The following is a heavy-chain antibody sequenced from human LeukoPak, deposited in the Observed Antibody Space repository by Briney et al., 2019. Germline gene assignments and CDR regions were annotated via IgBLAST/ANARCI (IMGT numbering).Heavy chain of an antibody. CDR3: ARALVGRDYYDSSGYYYGTYFDY. CDR1: GYTFTGYY. CDR2: INPNSGGT. D-gene: IGHD3-22*01. Sequence: ASVKVSCKASGYTFTGYYMHWVRQAPGQGLEWMGWINPNSGGTNYAQKFQGRVTMTRDTSISIAYMELSRLRSDDTAVYYCARALVGRDYYDSSGYYYGTYFDYWGQGTLVTVSS. J-gene: IGHJ4*02. V-gene: IGHV1-2*02.